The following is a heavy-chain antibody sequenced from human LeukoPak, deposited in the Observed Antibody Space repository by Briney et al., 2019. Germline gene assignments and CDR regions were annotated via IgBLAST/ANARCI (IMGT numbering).Heavy chain of an antibody. CDR1: GNTLTELS. D-gene: IGHD3-10*01. J-gene: IGHJ3*02. V-gene: IGHV1-24*01. CDR2: FDPEDGET. Sequence: ASVKVSCKVSGNTLTELSLHWVRQAPGKGLEWMGGFDPEDGETIHAQKFQGRVTMTEDTSTDTAYMELSSLRSEDTAVYYCATGTYYYGLNIFNIWGQGTMVTVSS. CDR3: ATGTYYYGLNIFNI.